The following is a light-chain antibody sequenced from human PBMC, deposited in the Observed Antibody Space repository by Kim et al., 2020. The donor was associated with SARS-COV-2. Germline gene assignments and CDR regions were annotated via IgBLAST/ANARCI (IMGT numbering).Light chain of an antibody. CDR1: SLRSYY. Sequence: ALGQTVRITCQGASLRSYYASWYQQKPGQATVLVIYGKNNRPSGIPDRFSGSSSGNTASLTITGAQAEDEADYYCNSRDSSGNHVVFGGGTQLTVL. CDR3: NSRDSSGNHVV. J-gene: IGLJ2*01. V-gene: IGLV3-19*01. CDR2: GKN.